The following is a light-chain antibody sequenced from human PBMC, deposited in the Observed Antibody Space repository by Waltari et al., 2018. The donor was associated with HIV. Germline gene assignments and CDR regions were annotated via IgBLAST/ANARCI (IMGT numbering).Light chain of an antibody. J-gene: IGLJ3*02. CDR2: EVS. Sequence: QSGLTQPASVSGSPGQSITISCTGSSTVPVYYDSVSWYQHHPDEAPKVIIFEVSNRPSGIPNRFSGSKAGSTAPLTISGLQAEDEAYYCCTSYISSATPVFGGGTKVTV. CDR3: TSYISSATPV. CDR1: STVPVYYDS. V-gene: IGLV2-14*01.